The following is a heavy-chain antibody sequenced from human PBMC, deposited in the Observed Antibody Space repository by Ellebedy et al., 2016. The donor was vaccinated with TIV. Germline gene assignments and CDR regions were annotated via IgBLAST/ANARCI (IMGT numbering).Heavy chain of an antibody. D-gene: IGHD5-24*01. J-gene: IGHJ4*02. V-gene: IGHV3-48*01. Sequence: GGSLRLXXAASGSTFSTYSMNWVRQAPGKGLEWISYISSGSNIISYADSVKGRFTVSRDNAKNSLYLQMNSLRAEDTAVYYCARVRRDGSAAYWGQGTLVTVSS. CDR3: ARVRRDGSAAY. CDR1: GSTFSTYS. CDR2: ISSGSNII.